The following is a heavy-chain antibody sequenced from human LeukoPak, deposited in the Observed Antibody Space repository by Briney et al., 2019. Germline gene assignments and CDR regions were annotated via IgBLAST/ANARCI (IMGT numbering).Heavy chain of an antibody. Sequence: GASVKVSCKASGYTFTGSYIHWVRRAPGQGLEWMGWINPNSGGTSSAQKLQGRVTMTRDTSVSTAYMELSRLRSDDTALYYCARETGYCSGGRCYFIYWGQGTLVTVSS. J-gene: IGHJ4*02. D-gene: IGHD2-15*01. CDR3: ARETGYCSGGRCYFIY. V-gene: IGHV1-2*02. CDR1: GYTFTGSY. CDR2: INPNSGGT.